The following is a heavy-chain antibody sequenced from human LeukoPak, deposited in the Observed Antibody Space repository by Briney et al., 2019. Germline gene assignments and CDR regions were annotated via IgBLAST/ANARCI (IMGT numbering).Heavy chain of an antibody. D-gene: IGHD2-15*01. CDR2: IFNSGST. J-gene: IGHJ6*02. CDR1: GGSISGFY. Sequence: SETLSLTCTVSGGSISGFYWSWIRQPPGKGLEWIGYIFNSGSTNYNPSLKSRVTISVDTSKNQISLKLSSATAADTAEYYCARVGYCTGGSCYSDYLYGMDVWGQGTPVTVSS. CDR3: ARVGYCTGGSCYSDYLYGMDV. V-gene: IGHV4-59*01.